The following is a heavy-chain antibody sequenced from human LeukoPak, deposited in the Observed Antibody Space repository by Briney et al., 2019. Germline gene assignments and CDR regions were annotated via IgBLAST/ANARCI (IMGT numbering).Heavy chain of an antibody. CDR3: AREGGYYGSGSYIWFDP. Sequence: ASVKVSCKASGYTFTSYYMHWVRQAPGQGLEWMGIINPSGSSTSYAQKFQGRVTMTRDMSTSTAYMELRSLRSDDTAVYYCAREGGYYGSGSYIWFDPWGQGTLVTVSS. D-gene: IGHD3-10*01. V-gene: IGHV1-46*01. CDR2: INPSGSST. CDR1: GYTFTSYY. J-gene: IGHJ5*02.